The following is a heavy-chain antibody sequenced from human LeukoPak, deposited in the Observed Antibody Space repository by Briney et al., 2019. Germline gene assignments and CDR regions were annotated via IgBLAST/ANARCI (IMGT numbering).Heavy chain of an antibody. CDR3: AYSSDFQQH. V-gene: IGHV4-34*01. D-gene: IGHD3-22*01. Sequence: PSETLSLTCAVYGGSFSDNYWSSFRQPPGKGLEWIGEINHGGSTNYNPSLKSRVTISVDTSKNQFSLKLSSVTAADTAVYYCAYSSDFQQHWGQGTLVTVSS. CDR2: INHGGST. J-gene: IGHJ1*01. CDR1: GGSFSDNY.